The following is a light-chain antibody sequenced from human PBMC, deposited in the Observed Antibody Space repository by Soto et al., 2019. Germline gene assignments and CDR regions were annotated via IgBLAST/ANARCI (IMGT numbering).Light chain of an antibody. CDR3: ISYAGSNLVI. CDR2: EVS. Sequence: QSALTQPPSASGSPGQSVTISCTGTSSDVGGSDYVSWYQQHPGRAPKVLIYEVSKRPSGVPDRFSGSKSDNTASLTVSGLQAEDEADYYCISYAGSNLVIFGGGTKLTVL. CDR1: SSDVGGSDY. V-gene: IGLV2-8*01. J-gene: IGLJ2*01.